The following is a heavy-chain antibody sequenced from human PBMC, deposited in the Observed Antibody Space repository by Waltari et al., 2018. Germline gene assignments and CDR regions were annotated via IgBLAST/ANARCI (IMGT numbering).Heavy chain of an antibody. V-gene: IGHV2-70*01. Sequence: QVTLRESGPALVKPTQTLTLTCTFSGFSLSTSGMCVSWIRPPPGKALEWLAHIDWDDDKYYSTALKTRLTISKDTSKNQVVLTMTNMDPVDTATYYCARIIAAAGTFGPVGLFDPWGQGTLVTVSS. CDR1: GFSLSTSGMC. J-gene: IGHJ5*02. CDR3: ARIIAAAGTFGPVGLFDP. D-gene: IGHD6-13*01. CDR2: IDWDDDK.